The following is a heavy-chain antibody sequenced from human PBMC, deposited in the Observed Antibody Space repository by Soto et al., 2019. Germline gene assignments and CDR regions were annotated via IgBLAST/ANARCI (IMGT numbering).Heavy chain of an antibody. CDR1: GYTFTSYY. Sequence: QVQLVQSGAEVKKPGASVKVSCKASGYTFTSYYMHWVRQAPGQGLEWMGIINPSGGSTSYAQKFQGRVTMTRDTSTSTVYMELSSLRSEDTAVYYCARDVTQPRGGSNGMDVWGQGTTVTVSS. D-gene: IGHD5-12*01. J-gene: IGHJ6*02. CDR3: ARDVTQPRGGSNGMDV. V-gene: IGHV1-46*01. CDR2: INPSGGST.